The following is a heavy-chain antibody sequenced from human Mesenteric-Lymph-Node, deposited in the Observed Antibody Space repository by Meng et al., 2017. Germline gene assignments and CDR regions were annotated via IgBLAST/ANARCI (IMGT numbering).Heavy chain of an antibody. CDR2: IYYSGST. D-gene: IGHD6-19*01. J-gene: IGHJ4*02. Sequence: SETLSLTCTVSGGSISRGGYYWSWIRQHPGKGLEWIGYIYYSGSTYYNPSLKSLVTISVDTSNNQVSLKLSSVTAEDTAVYYCARDHGRSSGWPKAGIFDYWGQGNLVNVSS. CDR3: ARDHGRSSGWPKAGIFDY. CDR1: GGSISRGGYY. V-gene: IGHV4-31*01.